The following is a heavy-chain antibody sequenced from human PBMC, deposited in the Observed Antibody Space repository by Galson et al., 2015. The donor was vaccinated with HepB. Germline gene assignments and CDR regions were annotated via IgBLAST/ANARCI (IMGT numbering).Heavy chain of an antibody. D-gene: IGHD2-21*02. J-gene: IGHJ4*02. V-gene: IGHV1-46*01. CDR1: GYTFTRYY. CDR2: INPNDGYI. Sequence: VKVSCKASGYTFTRYYIHWVRQAPGQGLEWMAIINPNDGYISYAQKFQGRVTVTSDTSTSTVFMELSSLRFEDTAVYYCSTLGGNCGGGCPTDTSHYFDYWGQGSLVTVSS. CDR3: STLGGNCGGGCPTDTSHYFDY.